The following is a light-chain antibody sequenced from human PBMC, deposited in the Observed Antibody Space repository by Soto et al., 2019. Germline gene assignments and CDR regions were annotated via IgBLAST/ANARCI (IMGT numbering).Light chain of an antibody. CDR3: CSYAGRASVI. J-gene: IGLJ2*01. Sequence: QSVLTQPASVSGSPGQSITISCTGTSGDIGNYNLISWYQHHPGKAPKVIIFEATKRPSDISGRFSASKSGNTASLTISGLLAEDGADYYCCSYAGRASVIFGGGTKLTVL. CDR1: SGDIGNYNL. CDR2: EAT. V-gene: IGLV2-23*01.